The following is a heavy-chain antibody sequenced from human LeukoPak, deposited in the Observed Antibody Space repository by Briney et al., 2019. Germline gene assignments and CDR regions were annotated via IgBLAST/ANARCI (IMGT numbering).Heavy chain of an antibody. D-gene: IGHD4-23*01. CDR1: GGSISSYY. J-gene: IGHJ5*02. V-gene: IGHV4-59*01. CDR2: IYYSGST. CDR3: ARENGGNYTPHWFDP. Sequence: PSETLSLTCTVPGGSISSYYWSWIRQPPGKGLEWIGYIYYSGSTNYNPSLKSRVTISVDTSKNQFSLKLSSVTAADTAVYYCARENGGNYTPHWFDPWGQGTLVTVSS.